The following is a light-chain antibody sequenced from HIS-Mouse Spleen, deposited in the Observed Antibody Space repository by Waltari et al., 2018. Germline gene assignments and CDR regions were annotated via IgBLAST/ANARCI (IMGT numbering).Light chain of an antibody. CDR3: SSYAGSNNLGV. CDR1: SSDVGGYNY. V-gene: IGLV2-8*01. CDR2: EVS. J-gene: IGLJ2*01. Sequence: QSALTQPPSASGSPGQSVTISCTGTSSDVGGYNYVSWYQQHPGKAPKPMIYEVSKPPSGVPDRFSGSKSGNTASLTVSGLQAEDEADYYCSSYAGSNNLGVFGGGTKLTVL.